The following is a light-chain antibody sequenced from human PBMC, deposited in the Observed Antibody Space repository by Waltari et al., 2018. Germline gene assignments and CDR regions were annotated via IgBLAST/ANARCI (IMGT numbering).Light chain of an antibody. CDR2: DTT. CDR1: PEAVPTPHY. CDR3: VLYFNGPGV. V-gene: IGLV7-46*01. Sequence: AVLNQEPSLTVSPGGTVTLTCGPSPEAVPTPHYAYWFPQKPGQAPSTLIYDTTTKPPRTPARFSGSRLGGKAALTLSGAQPDDEAAYYCVLYFNGPGVFGGGTKLTVL. J-gene: IGLJ3*02.